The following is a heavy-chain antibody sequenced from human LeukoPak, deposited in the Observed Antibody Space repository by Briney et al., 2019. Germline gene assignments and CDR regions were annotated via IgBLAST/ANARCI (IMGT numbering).Heavy chain of an antibody. CDR2: IKQDGSEK. V-gene: IGHV3-7*01. Sequence: GGSLRLSCAASGFTFSSYWMSWVRQAPGKGLEWVANIKQDGSEKYYVDSVKGRFTISRDNAKNSLYLQMNSLRAEDTAVYYCARDGAGGYVKRAYYYGMDVWGQGTTVTVSS. CDR3: ARDGAGGYVKRAYYYGMDV. D-gene: IGHD5-12*01. CDR1: GFTFSSYW. J-gene: IGHJ6*02.